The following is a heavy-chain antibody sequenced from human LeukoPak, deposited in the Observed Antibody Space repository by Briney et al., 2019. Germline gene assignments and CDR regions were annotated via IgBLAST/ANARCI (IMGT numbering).Heavy chain of an antibody. CDR2: INGSGCST. V-gene: IGHV3-23*01. D-gene: IGHD6-13*01. CDR3: AKDLKGYSSSWNWFDP. CDR1: GFTFSSYA. J-gene: IGHJ5*02. Sequence: PGGSLRLPCAASGFTFSSYAMSGVRRAPGKGLEWVSAINGSGCSTYYAGCVKGRFTISRDNSKNTLYLQMNSLRAEDTAVYYCAKDLKGYSSSWNWFDPWGQGTLVTVSS.